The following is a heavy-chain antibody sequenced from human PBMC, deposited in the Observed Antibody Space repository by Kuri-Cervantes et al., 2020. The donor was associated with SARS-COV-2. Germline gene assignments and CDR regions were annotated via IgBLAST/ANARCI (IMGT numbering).Heavy chain of an antibody. J-gene: IGHJ4*02. CDR1: GGSISSGSYY. V-gene: IGHV4-61*09. CDR3: ARYFGFGEFSDYFDY. CDR2: IYTSGST. D-gene: IGHD3-10*01. Sequence: LRLSCTVSGGSISSGSYYWSWIRQPAGKGLEWIGYIYTSGSTNYNPSLKSRVTISVDTSKNQFSLKLSSVTAADTAVYYCARYFGFGEFSDYFDYWGQGTLVTVSS.